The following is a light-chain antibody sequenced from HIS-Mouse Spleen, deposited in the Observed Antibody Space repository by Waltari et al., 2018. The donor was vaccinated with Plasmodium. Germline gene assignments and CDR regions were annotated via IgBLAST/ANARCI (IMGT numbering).Light chain of an antibody. V-gene: IGKV1-6*01. CDR3: LQDYNYPYT. CDR1: QGIRND. J-gene: IGKJ2*01. CDR2: AAS. Sequence: AIQMTQSPSSLSASVGDRVTITCRASQGIRNDLGWYQQKPGKAPKLLISAASSLPSWVPSRFSGSGSGTDFTLTISSLQPEDFATYYCLQDYNYPYTFGQGTKLEIK.